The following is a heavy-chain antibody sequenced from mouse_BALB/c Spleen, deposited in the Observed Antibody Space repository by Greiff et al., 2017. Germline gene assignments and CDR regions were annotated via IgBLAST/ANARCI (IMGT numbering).Heavy chain of an antibody. CDR1: GFTFSSYG. D-gene: IGHD3-2*01. CDR2: ISSGGSYT. CDR3: ARRDSSGPYYAMDY. J-gene: IGHJ4*01. V-gene: IGHV5-6*01. Sequence: EVQVVESGGDLVKPGGSLKLSCAASGFTFSSYGMSWVRQTPDKRLEWVATISSGGSYTYYPDSVKGRFTISRDNAKNTLYLQMSSLKSEDTAMYYCARRDSSGPYYAMDYWGQGTSVTVSS.